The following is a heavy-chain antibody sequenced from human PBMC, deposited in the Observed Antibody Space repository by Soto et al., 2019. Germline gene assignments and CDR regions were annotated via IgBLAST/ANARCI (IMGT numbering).Heavy chain of an antibody. D-gene: IGHD7-27*01. Sequence: SETLSLTSAVSGGSISSSNWWSWVRQPPGKGLEWIGEIYHSGSTNYNPSLKSRVTISVDKSKNQFSLKLSSVTAADTAVYYCARDRANWDRYYYYGMDVWGQGTTVTVSS. J-gene: IGHJ6*02. V-gene: IGHV4-4*02. CDR3: ARDRANWDRYYYYGMDV. CDR2: IYHSGST. CDR1: GGSISSSNW.